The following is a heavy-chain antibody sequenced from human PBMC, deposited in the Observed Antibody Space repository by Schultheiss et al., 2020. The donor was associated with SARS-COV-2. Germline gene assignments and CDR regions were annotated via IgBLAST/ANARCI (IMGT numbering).Heavy chain of an antibody. CDR2: IIPIFGTA. D-gene: IGHD4-17*01. Sequence: SVKVSCKASGYTFTSYGISWVRQAPGQGLEWMGGIIPIFGTANYAQKFQGRVTITADKSTSTAYMELSSLRSEDTAVYYCAEGRYGDYGEYWGQGTLVTVSS. CDR1: GYTFTSYG. CDR3: AEGRYGDYGEY. V-gene: IGHV1-69*06. J-gene: IGHJ4*02.